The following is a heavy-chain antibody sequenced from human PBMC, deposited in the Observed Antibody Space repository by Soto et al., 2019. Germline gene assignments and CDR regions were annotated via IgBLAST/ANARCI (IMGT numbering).Heavy chain of an antibody. J-gene: IGHJ6*02. CDR3: ATTQLGKRYYYYYGMDV. D-gene: IGHD7-27*01. V-gene: IGHV4-59*01. CDR2: IYYSGST. Sequence: SETLSLTCTVSGGSISSYYWSWIRQPPGKGLEWIGYIYYSGSTNYNPSLKSRVTISVDTSKNQFSLKLSSVTAADTAVYYCATTQLGKRYYYYYGMDVWGQGTTVTVSS. CDR1: GGSISSYY.